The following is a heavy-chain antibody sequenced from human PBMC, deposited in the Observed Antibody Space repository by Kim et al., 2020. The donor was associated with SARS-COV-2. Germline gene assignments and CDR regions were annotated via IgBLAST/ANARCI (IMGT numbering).Heavy chain of an antibody. J-gene: IGHJ5*02. D-gene: IGHD6-19*01. CDR3: ATSKVIAVADWFDP. V-gene: IGHV1-24*01. Sequence: ASVKVSCKVSGYTLTELSMHWVRQAPGKGLEWMGGFDPEDGETIYAQKFQGRVTMTEDTSTDTAYMELSSLRSEDTAVYYCATSKVIAVADWFDPWGQGTLVTVPS. CDR2: FDPEDGET. CDR1: GYTLTELS.